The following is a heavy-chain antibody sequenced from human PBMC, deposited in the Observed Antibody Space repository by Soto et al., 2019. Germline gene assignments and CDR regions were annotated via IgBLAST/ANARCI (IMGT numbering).Heavy chain of an antibody. CDR3: AAIFGVVPWAFDI. Sequence: ASVKVSCKVSGYTLTELSMHWVRQAPGKGLEWMGGFDPEDGETIYAQKFQGRVTMTEDTSTDTAYMELSSLRSEDTAVYYGAAIFGVVPWAFDIWGQGTMDTLSS. V-gene: IGHV1-24*01. CDR1: GYTLTELS. J-gene: IGHJ3*02. D-gene: IGHD3-3*01. CDR2: FDPEDGET.